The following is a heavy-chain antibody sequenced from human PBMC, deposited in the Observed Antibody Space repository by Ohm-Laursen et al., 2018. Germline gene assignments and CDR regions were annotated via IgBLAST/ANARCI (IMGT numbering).Heavy chain of an antibody. CDR3: TTDPWAYYYGSGSLKRVY. J-gene: IGHJ4*02. CDR2: IKSKSDGGTT. Sequence: GSLRLSCAASGFTFINAWMTWVRQAPGKGLEWVGRIKSKSDGGTTDYAAPVKGRFIISRDDSKNTVYLQMNSLKIEDTAMYYCTTDPWAYYYGSGSLKRVYWGQGTLVTVSS. CDR1: GFTFINAW. V-gene: IGHV3-15*01. D-gene: IGHD3-10*01.